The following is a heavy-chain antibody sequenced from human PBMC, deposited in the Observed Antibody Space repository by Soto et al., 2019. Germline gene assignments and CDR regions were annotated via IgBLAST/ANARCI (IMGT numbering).Heavy chain of an antibody. Sequence: QVQLVESGGGVVQPGSSLRLSCAVSGFIFNTYSMHWVRQAPGKGLEWVAVISHDGNNKYYADSVKGRFTISRDNSKNTLHMQMSSLRREDTAVYFCARPGSGYDVLTGYYFYYFHAVDIWGQGTTVTVS. CDR3: ARPGSGYDVLTGYYFYYFHAVDI. V-gene: IGHV3-30-3*01. J-gene: IGHJ6*02. CDR1: GFIFNTYS. CDR2: ISHDGNNK. D-gene: IGHD3-9*01.